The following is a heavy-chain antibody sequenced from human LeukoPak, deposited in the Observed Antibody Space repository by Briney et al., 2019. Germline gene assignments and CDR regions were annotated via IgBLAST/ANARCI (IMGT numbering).Heavy chain of an antibody. J-gene: IGHJ3*01. Sequence: PSETLSLTCTVSGGSISSSSYYWGWIRQPPGKGLEWIATIYYSRSTYYNPSLKSRVTISVDTSKNQFSLKLSSVTAADTAVYYCARLLRPYSYDSSGYFTTSFDFWGQGTMVTVSS. CDR3: ARLLRPYSYDSSGYFTTSFDF. V-gene: IGHV4-39*01. CDR2: IYYSRST. D-gene: IGHD3-22*01. CDR1: GGSISSSSYY.